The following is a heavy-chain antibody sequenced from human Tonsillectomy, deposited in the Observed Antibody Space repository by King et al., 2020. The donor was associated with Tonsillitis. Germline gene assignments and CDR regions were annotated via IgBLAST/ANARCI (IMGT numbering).Heavy chain of an antibody. Sequence: VQLVESGGGLVKPGGSLRLSCAASGFTFSDYYMNWIRQAPGKGLEWVSYIISSGNNIYYADSVKGRFTISRDNAKNSLYLQMNSLRAEDTGVYYCARDAYNWNVYHYGMDVWGQGTTVTVSS. CDR2: IISSGNNI. D-gene: IGHD1-1*01. CDR1: GFTFSDYY. J-gene: IGHJ6*02. CDR3: ARDAYNWNVYHYGMDV. V-gene: IGHV3-11*01.